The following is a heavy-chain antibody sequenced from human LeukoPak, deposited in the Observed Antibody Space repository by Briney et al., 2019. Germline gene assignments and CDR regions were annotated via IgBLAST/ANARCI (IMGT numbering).Heavy chain of an antibody. Sequence: GGSLRLSCAASGFTFSDYYMGWIRQAPGKGLEWVAYITDNGRRVYHADSVKGRFTISRDNAKYSLYLQINGLRDDDTAVYYCAKAQLVSRGGAFDIWGQGTMVTVSS. V-gene: IGHV3-11*04. CDR1: GFTFSDYY. CDR3: AKAQLVSRGGAFDI. D-gene: IGHD6-6*01. J-gene: IGHJ3*02. CDR2: ITDNGRRV.